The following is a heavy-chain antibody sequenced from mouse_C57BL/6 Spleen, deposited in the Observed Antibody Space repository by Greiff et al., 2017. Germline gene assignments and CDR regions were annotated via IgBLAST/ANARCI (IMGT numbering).Heavy chain of an antibody. D-gene: IGHD3-3*01. Sequence: VQLQQSGAELARPGASVKLSCKASGYTFTSYGISWVKQRTGQGLEWIGEIYPRSGNTYYNEKFKGKATLTADKSSSTAYMGLRSLTSEDSAVYFCARGGTEAWFAYWGQGTLVTVSA. CDR2: IYPRSGNT. CDR3: ARGGTEAWFAY. J-gene: IGHJ3*01. CDR1: GYTFTSYG. V-gene: IGHV1-81*01.